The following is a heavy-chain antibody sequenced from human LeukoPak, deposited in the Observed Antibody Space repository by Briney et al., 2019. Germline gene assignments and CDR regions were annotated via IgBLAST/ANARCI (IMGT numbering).Heavy chain of an antibody. CDR1: GFTFSSYW. D-gene: IGHD6-19*01. CDR3: ARVMYSSGWSFDY. V-gene: IGHV3-7*01. Sequence: GGSLRLSCAASGFTFSSYWMSWVRQAPRKGLEWVANIKQDGSEKYYVDSVKGRFTISRDNAKNSLYLQMNSLGAEDTAVYYCARVMYSSGWSFDYWGQGTLVTVSS. J-gene: IGHJ4*02. CDR2: IKQDGSEK.